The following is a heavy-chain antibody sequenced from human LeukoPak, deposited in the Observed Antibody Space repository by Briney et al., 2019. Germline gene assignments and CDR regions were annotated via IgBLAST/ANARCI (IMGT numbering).Heavy chain of an antibody. CDR1: GGSISEYY. J-gene: IGHJ4*02. V-gene: IGHV4-59*08. D-gene: IGHD3-3*01. Sequence: SETLSLTCTVSGGSISEYYWSWVRQPPGKGLEWIGSSYNSASTNYNPSLKSRVTISVDPSKNQLSLRLSSVTAADTAVYYCARHRSGSFDSWGQGTLVTVSS. CDR2: SYNSAST. CDR3: ARHRSGSFDS.